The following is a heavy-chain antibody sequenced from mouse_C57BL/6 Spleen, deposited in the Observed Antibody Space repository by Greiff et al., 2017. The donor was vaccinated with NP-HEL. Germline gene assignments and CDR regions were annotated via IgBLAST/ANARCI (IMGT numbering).Heavy chain of an antibody. Sequence: VQLQQSGPELVKPGASVKISCKASGYAFSSSWMNWVKQRHGKGLEWIGRIYPGDGDTNYNGKFKGKAKLTADKSSSTAYMQLSSLTSEDSAVYFCARDGNYGFDYWSQGTTLTVSS. CDR3: ARDGNYGFDY. D-gene: IGHD2-1*01. CDR1: GYAFSSSW. V-gene: IGHV1-82*01. J-gene: IGHJ2*01. CDR2: IYPGDGDT.